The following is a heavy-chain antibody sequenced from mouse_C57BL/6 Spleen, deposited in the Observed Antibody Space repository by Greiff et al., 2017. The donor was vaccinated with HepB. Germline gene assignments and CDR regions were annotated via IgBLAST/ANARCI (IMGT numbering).Heavy chain of an antibody. CDR3: ARSHYYGHRYFDY. CDR2: IYPGSGST. CDR1: GYTFTSYW. D-gene: IGHD1-2*01. J-gene: IGHJ2*01. Sequence: QVQLQQPGAELVKPGASVKMSCKASGYTFTSYWITWVKQRPGQGLEWIGDIYPGSGSTNYNEKFKSKATLTVDTSSSPAYMQLSRMTSEDSAVYYYARSHYYGHRYFDYWGQGTTLTVSS. V-gene: IGHV1-55*01.